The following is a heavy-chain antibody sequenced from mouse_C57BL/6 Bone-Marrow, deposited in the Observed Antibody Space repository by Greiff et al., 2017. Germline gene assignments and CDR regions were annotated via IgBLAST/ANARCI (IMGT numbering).Heavy chain of an antibody. CDR2: IDPENGDT. CDR1: GFNIKDDY. Sequence: VHVKQSGAELVRPGASVKLSCTASGFNIKDDYMHWVKQRPEQGLEWIGWIDPENGDTEYTSKFQGKATITADTSSNTAYLQLSSLTSEDTAVYYCTTFRYDRVTDAMDYWGQGTSVTVSS. CDR3: TTFRYDRVTDAMDY. D-gene: IGHD2-3*01. V-gene: IGHV14-4*01. J-gene: IGHJ4*01.